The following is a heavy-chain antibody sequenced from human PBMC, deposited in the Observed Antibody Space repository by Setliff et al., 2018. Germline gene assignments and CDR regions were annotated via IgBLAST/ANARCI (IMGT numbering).Heavy chain of an antibody. CDR1: GGSFSYYY. CDR3: ARSGDYGSGRLSP. J-gene: IGHJ5*02. CDR2: IHASGST. D-gene: IGHD3-10*01. Sequence: SETLSLTCAVSGGSFSYYYWSWVRQSPGRGLEWIGRIHASGSTNYNPSLKSRVTVSVDTSKNQFSLKLTSVTAADTAVYYCARSGDYGSGRLSPWGQGTLVTVS. V-gene: IGHV4-4*08.